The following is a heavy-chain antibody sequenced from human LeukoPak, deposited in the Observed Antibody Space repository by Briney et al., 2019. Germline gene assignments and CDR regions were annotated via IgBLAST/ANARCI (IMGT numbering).Heavy chain of an antibody. CDR1: EFILSSYA. CDR3: ARGPNSNWSGLDF. V-gene: IGHV3-74*01. Sequence: GGSLRLSCEASEFILSSYAMSWVRQAPGKGLVWVSRISPTGSTASYADSVKGRFTVSRDNAKNTLYLQVNNLRAEDTAVYYCARGPNSNWSGLDFWGQGTLLTVSS. J-gene: IGHJ4*02. CDR2: ISPTGSTA. D-gene: IGHD6-6*01.